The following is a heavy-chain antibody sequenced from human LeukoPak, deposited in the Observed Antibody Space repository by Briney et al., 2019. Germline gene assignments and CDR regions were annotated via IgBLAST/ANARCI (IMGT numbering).Heavy chain of an antibody. CDR2: INSDGSIT. J-gene: IGHJ6*02. CDR3: ARDAVDTANAV. V-gene: IGHV3-74*01. Sequence: GGSLRLSCAASVFTFTTYWMHWVRQAPGKGLVWVSHINSDGSITSYADSVRGRFTISRDNAKNTLYLQMNSLRAEDTAVYYCARDAVDTANAVWGQGTTVTVSS. CDR1: VFTFTTYW. D-gene: IGHD5-18*01.